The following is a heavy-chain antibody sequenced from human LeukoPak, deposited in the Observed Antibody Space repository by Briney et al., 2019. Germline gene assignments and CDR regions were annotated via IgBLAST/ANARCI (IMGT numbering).Heavy chain of an antibody. Sequence: GGSLRLSCAASGFTFDDYGMSWVRQAPGKGLEWVSGINWNGGSTGYADSVKGRFTISRDNAKNTVYLQINSLRDEDTAVYYCARICSSTDCLIPDWGQGTLVTVSS. J-gene: IGHJ4*02. CDR2: INWNGGST. D-gene: IGHD2-2*01. CDR1: GFTFDDYG. V-gene: IGHV3-20*04. CDR3: ARICSSTDCLIPD.